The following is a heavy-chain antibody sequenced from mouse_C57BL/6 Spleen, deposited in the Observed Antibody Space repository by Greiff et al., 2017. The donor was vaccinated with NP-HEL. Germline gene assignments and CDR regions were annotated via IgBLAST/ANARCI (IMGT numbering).Heavy chain of an antibody. V-gene: IGHV5-17*01. J-gene: IGHJ2*01. D-gene: IGHD1-1*01. Sequence: EVHLVESGGGLVKPGGSLKLSCAASGFTFSDYGMHWVRQAPEKGLEWVAYISSGSSTIYYADTVKGRFTISRDNAKNTLFLQMTSLRSEDTAMYYGASSTVGAPDYWGQGTTLTVSS. CDR1: GFTFSDYG. CDR2: ISSGSSTI. CDR3: ASSTVGAPDY.